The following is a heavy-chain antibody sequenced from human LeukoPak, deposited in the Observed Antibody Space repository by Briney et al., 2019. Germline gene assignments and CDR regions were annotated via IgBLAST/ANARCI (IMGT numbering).Heavy chain of an antibody. CDR1: GGSISSYY. V-gene: IGHV4-59*01. CDR2: IYYSGST. J-gene: IGHJ4*02. D-gene: IGHD6-19*01. CDR3: ARGYGSGWYLGY. Sequence: SETLSLTCTVSGGSISSYYWSWIRQPPGKGLEWIGYIYYSGSTNYNPSLKSRVTISVDTSKNQFSLKLSSVTAADTAVYYCARGYGSGWYLGYWGQGTLVTVSS.